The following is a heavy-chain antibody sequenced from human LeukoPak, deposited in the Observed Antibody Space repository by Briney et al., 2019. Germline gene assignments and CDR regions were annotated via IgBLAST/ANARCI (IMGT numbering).Heavy chain of an antibody. CDR3: AKSLRLGELSSFDS. Sequence: GGSLRLSCTASGFTFDDYAMHWVRQVPRKGLEWVSGISWNSAGILYADSVKGRFTISRDNAKNSLYLQMSSLRADDTAFYYCAKSLRLGELSSFDSWGPGTLVTVSS. V-gene: IGHV3-9*01. CDR1: GFTFDDYA. D-gene: IGHD3-16*02. CDR2: ISWNSAGI. J-gene: IGHJ4*02.